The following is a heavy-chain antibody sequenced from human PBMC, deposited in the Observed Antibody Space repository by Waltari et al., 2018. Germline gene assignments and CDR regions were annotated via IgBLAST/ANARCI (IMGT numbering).Heavy chain of an antibody. CDR2: IYHSGST. V-gene: IGHV4-38-2*01. CDR3: ASFYYYDSSGSNDAFDI. D-gene: IGHD3-22*01. Sequence: QVQLQESGPGLVKPSETLSPTCAVSGYSISSGYYWGWFRQPPGKGLEWIGSIYHSGSTYYNPSLKSRVTISVDTSKNQFSLKLSSVTAADTAVYYCASFYYYDSSGSNDAFDIWGQGTMVTVSS. CDR1: GYSISSGYY. J-gene: IGHJ3*02.